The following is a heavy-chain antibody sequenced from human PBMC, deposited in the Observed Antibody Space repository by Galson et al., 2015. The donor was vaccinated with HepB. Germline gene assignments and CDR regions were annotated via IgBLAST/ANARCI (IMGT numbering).Heavy chain of an antibody. CDR3: AGLGIFGVVQYYYYMDV. Sequence: ETLSLTCTVPGGSISSYYCNWIRQPPGKGLEWNRYIYYSGSTNYNPSLKSRVTISVDTSKNQFSLKLSFVTAADTAVYYCAGLGIFGVVQYYYYMDVWGKGTTVTVSS. D-gene: IGHD3-3*01. CDR2: IYYSGST. V-gene: IGHV4-59*01. CDR1: GGSISSYY. J-gene: IGHJ6*03.